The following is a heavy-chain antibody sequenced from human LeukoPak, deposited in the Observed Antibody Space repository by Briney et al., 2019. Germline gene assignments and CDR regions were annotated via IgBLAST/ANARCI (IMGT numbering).Heavy chain of an antibody. CDR3: AKEPLWFGELDAFDI. D-gene: IGHD3-10*01. CDR2: ISYDGSNK. Sequence: GSLRLSFAAPGFTFNNYGMHWVRQAPGKGLGGGAVISYDGSNKYYADSVKGRFTISRDNSKNTLYLQMNSLRAEDTAVYYCAKEPLWFGELDAFDIWGQGTMVTVSS. V-gene: IGHV3-30*18. J-gene: IGHJ3*02. CDR1: GFTFNNYG.